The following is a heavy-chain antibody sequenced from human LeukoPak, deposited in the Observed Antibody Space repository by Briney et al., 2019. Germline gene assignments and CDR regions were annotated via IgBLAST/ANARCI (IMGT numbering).Heavy chain of an antibody. Sequence: AGGSLRLSCAASGFTFSNYWMSWVRQAPGKGLEWVANIKEEGSEKHHADSVKGRFTISRDNAKNSLYLQMNSLRAEDTAVYYCARGGYYGDYWGQGTLVTVSS. V-gene: IGHV3-7*03. CDR3: ARGGYYGDY. CDR2: IKEEGSEK. CDR1: GFTFSNYW. J-gene: IGHJ4*02. D-gene: IGHD3-22*01.